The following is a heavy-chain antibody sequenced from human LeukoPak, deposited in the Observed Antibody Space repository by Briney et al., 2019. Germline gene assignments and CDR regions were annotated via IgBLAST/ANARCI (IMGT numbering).Heavy chain of an antibody. CDR3: ARVGDGLNVGFDI. V-gene: IGHV1-2*06. CDR1: GYIFTGHY. D-gene: IGHD5-24*01. CDR2: INPKTGGT. Sequence: ASVKVSCKASGYIFTGHYMNWVRQVPGQGLEWMGRINPKTGGTNYAQNFQGRVTMTRDTSISTTYMELSRLRPDDTAVYYCARVGDGLNVGFDIWGQGTMVTVSS. J-gene: IGHJ3*02.